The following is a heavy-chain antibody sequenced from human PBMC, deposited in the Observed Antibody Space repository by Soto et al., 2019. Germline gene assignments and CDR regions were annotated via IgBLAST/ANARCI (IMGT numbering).Heavy chain of an antibody. J-gene: IGHJ3*02. CDR2: VNPNNGNT. D-gene: IGHD3-22*01. V-gene: IGHV1-8*01. Sequence: QVQLVQSGAEVKKPGASVKVSCKASGYTFTTYDINWVRQATGQGLEWMGWVNPNNGNTDYAQKFQGRVTMTRNTSINTAYMELSSLRSEDTAVYYCAITYYYDNSGLDAFDIWGQGTMVTVSS. CDR3: AITYYYDNSGLDAFDI. CDR1: GYTFTTYD.